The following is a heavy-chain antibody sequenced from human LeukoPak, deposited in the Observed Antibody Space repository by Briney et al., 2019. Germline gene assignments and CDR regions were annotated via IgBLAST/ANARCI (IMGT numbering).Heavy chain of an antibody. Sequence: SETLSLTCTVSGDSNYNSLYSWGWIRQPPGKGLEWIGSIDYSGSTYYNPSLKSRATISIDTSKNQFSLKLSSVTAADTAVYYCARANNRYCTNGVCFDVTYMDVWGKGTTVTVSS. J-gene: IGHJ6*03. D-gene: IGHD2-8*01. CDR3: ARANNRYCTNGVCFDVTYMDV. CDR1: GDSNYNSLYS. V-gene: IGHV4-39*07. CDR2: IDYSGST.